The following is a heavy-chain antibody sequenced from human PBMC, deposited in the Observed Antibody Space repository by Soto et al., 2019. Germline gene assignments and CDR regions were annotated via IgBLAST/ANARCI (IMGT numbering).Heavy chain of an antibody. Sequence: GGSLRLSCAASGFTFSSDAMSWVRQAPGKGLEWVSAISGSGGSTYYADSVKGRFTISRDNSKNTLYLQMNSLRAEDTAVYYCAKAKYYDFWSLDYWGQGTLVTVSS. CDR1: GFTFSSDA. V-gene: IGHV3-23*01. CDR3: AKAKYYDFWSLDY. J-gene: IGHJ4*02. D-gene: IGHD3-3*01. CDR2: ISGSGGST.